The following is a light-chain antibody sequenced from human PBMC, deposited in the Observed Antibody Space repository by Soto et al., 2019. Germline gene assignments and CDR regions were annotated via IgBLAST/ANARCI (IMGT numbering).Light chain of an antibody. CDR3: QQYDNYWT. Sequence: IQLNHSQFTLSASVGKRVTLTCRASQTISSWLAWYQQIPGKAPQLLIYDASNLESGVPSRFSGSGSGTEFTLTISSLQPEDFAVYYCQQYDNYWTFGQGTKVDIK. CDR1: QTISSW. J-gene: IGKJ1*01. CDR2: DAS. V-gene: IGKV1-5*01.